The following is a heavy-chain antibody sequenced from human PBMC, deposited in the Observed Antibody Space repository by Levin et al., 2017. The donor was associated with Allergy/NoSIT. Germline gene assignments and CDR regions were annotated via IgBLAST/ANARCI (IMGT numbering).Heavy chain of an antibody. J-gene: IGHJ4*02. CDR1: GGSFSGYY. Sequence: SQTLSLTCAVYGGSFSGYYWSWIRQPPGKGLEWIGEINHSGSTNYNPSLKSRVTISVDTSKNQFSLKLSSVTAADTAVYYCARGQITMVRGVIITADYWGQGTLVTVSS. CDR2: INHSGST. CDR3: ARGQITMVRGVIITADY. D-gene: IGHD3-10*01. V-gene: IGHV4-34*01.